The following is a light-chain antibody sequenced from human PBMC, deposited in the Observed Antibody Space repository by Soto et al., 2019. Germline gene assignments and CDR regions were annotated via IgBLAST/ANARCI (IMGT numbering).Light chain of an antibody. J-gene: IGKJ4*01. V-gene: IGKV3-11*01. CDR2: DAS. CDR3: QQRSDWRLT. Sequence: EIVLTQSPATLSLSPGEGATLFCRASQSIRTYLGWYQQKPGQAPRLLIYDASNRATGIPARFSGSGSGTDFTLTISSLVPEDFAVYYCQQRSDWRLTFGGGTKVVIK. CDR1: QSIRTY.